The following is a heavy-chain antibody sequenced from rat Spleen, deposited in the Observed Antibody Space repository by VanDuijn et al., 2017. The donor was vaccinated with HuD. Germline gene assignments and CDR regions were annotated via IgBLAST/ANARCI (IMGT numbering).Heavy chain of an antibody. CDR3: TRSAYGYNFNYFAY. J-gene: IGHJ3*01. D-gene: IGHD1-9*01. Sequence: VQLVESGGGLVQPGRSLKLSCAASGFTFSDYYMAWVRQAPKKGLEWIGAIWSGGSTDYNSTLKSRLSISRDTSKSQVLLKMNSLQTEDTAMYFCTRSAYGYNFNYFAYWGQGTLVTVSS. CDR1: GFTFSDYY. V-gene: IGHV2-15*01. CDR2: IWSGGST.